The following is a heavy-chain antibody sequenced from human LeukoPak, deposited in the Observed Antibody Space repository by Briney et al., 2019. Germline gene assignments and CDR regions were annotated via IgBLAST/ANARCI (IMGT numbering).Heavy chain of an antibody. J-gene: IGHJ4*02. Sequence: PSETLSLTCTVSGYSLSSGYYWGWIRPPPGKGLEWIGSIYHSGSTYYNPSLKSRVTISVDTSKNQFSLKLSSVTAADTAVYYCAREADSGSYWLDYWGQGTLVTVSS. D-gene: IGHD1-26*01. CDR1: GYSLSSGYY. V-gene: IGHV4-38-2*02. CDR2: IYHSGST. CDR3: AREADSGSYWLDY.